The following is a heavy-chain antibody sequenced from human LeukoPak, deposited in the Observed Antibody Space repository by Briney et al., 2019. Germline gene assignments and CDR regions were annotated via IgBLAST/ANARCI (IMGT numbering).Heavy chain of an antibody. V-gene: IGHV3-23*01. J-gene: IGHJ4*02. CDR1: GSTFPSYA. CDR2: ISSRVVST. CDR3: APDLRGSDWSVDY. Sequence: GGSLRLSCAASGSTFPSYAMSWVRQAPGKGLEWVSVISSRVVSTWYPPSLKGRFTISRDNSKPPLSLQMDSLRAEHSAVYYCAPDLRGSDWSVDYWGQGTLVTVSS. D-gene: IGHD3-9*01.